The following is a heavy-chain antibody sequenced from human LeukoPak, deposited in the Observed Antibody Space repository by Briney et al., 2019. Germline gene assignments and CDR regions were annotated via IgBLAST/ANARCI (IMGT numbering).Heavy chain of an antibody. CDR1: GFTFNNYA. Sequence: PGGSPRLSCAASGFTFNNYAMHWVRQAPGKGLEWVTIMSSNGNSRFYANSVRGRFTVSRDSSNNTLYLQMNGLSAKDTAVYYCARGTAYYYGMDVWGQGTTVIVSS. J-gene: IGHJ6*02. CDR2: MSSNGNSR. CDR3: ARGTAYYYGMDV. D-gene: IGHD5-18*01. V-gene: IGHV3-30*01.